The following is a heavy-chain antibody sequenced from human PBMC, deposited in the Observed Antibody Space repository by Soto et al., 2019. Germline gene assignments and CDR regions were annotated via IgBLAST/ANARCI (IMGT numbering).Heavy chain of an antibody. CDR2: IIPIFGTA. V-gene: IGHV1-69*13. D-gene: IGHD3-3*01. CDR1: GGTFSSYA. CDR3: ARDRRLNDFWSGYPRHSYGMAV. J-gene: IGHJ6*02. Sequence: GASVKVSCKASGGTFSSYAISWVRQAPGQGLEWMGGIIPIFGTANYAQKFQGRVTITADESTSTAYMELSSLRSEDTAVYYCARDRRLNDFWSGYPRHSYGMAVWGQGTTVTVSS.